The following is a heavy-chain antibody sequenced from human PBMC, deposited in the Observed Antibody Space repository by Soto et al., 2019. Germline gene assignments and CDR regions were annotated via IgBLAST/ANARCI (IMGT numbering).Heavy chain of an antibody. CDR1: GDSVSTNRYS. Sequence: KPSETLSLTCGVSGDSVSTNRYSWGWIRQPPGKGLEWIGYSYHTGTTYYNPSLKTRVTIYVDRSKNNFSLNLTSVTAADTALYYCARLDEVLRFLVDTWGQGTLVTVSS. V-gene: IGHV4-30-2*01. J-gene: IGHJ5*02. CDR2: SYHTGTT. CDR3: ARLDEVLRFLVDT. D-gene: IGHD3-3*01.